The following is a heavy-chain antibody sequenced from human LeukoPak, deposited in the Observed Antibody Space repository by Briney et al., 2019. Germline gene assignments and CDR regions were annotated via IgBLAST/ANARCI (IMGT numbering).Heavy chain of an antibody. J-gene: IGHJ4*02. Sequence: QPGGYLRLSCAASGFDFINFHIHWVRQAPGKGLEWLAFVSEDGNNIYYADSVKGRFTISRDNSKSTLYLQMNSLRADDTAIYYCARDFLWLVDYWGQGTLVTVSS. CDR1: GFDFINFH. CDR2: VSEDGNNI. CDR3: ARDFLWLVDY. D-gene: IGHD6-19*01. V-gene: IGHV3-30-3*01.